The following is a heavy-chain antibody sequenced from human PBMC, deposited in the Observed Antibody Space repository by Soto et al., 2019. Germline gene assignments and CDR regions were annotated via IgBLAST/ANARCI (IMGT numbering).Heavy chain of an antibody. Sequence: EMQLVETGGDLIQPWGSLRLSCAASGFTVSGNYMSWVRQAPGKGLEWVSVIYSGGSTYYADSVKGRFTISRDNSKNTLYLQMNSLRADDTAVYYCARDGGLAEDGMDVWGQGTTVTVSS. J-gene: IGHJ6*02. V-gene: IGHV3-53*02. CDR2: IYSGGST. D-gene: IGHD3-10*01. CDR3: ARDGGLAEDGMDV. CDR1: GFTVSGNY.